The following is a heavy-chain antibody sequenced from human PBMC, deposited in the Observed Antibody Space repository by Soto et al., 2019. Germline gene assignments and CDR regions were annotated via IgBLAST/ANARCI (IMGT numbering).Heavy chain of an antibody. V-gene: IGHV1-2*02. CDR1: GYTFTGYY. D-gene: IGHD3-22*01. J-gene: IGHJ5*02. CDR2: INPNSGGT. CDR3: ARDYYDSSGSNWFDP. Sequence: ASVKVSCKASGYTFTGYYMHWVRQAPGQGLEWMGWINPNSGGTNYAQKFQGRATMTRDTSISTAYMELSRLRSDDTAVYYCARDYYDSSGSNWFDPWGQGTLVTVAS.